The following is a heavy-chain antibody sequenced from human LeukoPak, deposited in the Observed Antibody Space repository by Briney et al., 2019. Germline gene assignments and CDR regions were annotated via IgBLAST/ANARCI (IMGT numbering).Heavy chain of an antibody. CDR1: GYSIRRGNY. D-gene: IGHD2-2*01. Sequence: TSETLSLTCAVSGYSIRRGNYWGWIRQPPGKGLEWFGRIYHSGRTYYNPPLKSRVPISVDTSKNQFSLKLSSVTAADTAVYYFARGAVPPGMSSAKWGQGTLVTVSS. CDR3: ARGAVPPGMSSAK. CDR2: IYHSGRT. V-gene: IGHV4-38-2*01. J-gene: IGHJ4*02.